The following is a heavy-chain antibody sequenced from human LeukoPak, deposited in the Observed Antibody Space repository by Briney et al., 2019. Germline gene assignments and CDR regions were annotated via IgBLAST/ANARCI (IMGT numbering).Heavy chain of an antibody. J-gene: IGHJ4*02. CDR2: ISAYNGNT. V-gene: IGHV1-18*01. Sequence: ASVKISCKASGYTFTSDGISWVRQAPGQGLKWMGWISAYNGNTNYGRKLQGRGTMTKDTSTSTAYMELRSLRSDDTAVYYCARDDSVGGSYYAHNFDYWGQGTLVTVSS. CDR3: ARDDSVGGSYYAHNFDY. CDR1: GYTFTSDG. D-gene: IGHD1-26*01.